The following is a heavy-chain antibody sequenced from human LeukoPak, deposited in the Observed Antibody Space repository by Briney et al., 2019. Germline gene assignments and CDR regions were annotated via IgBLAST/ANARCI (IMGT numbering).Heavy chain of an antibody. Sequence: SETLSLICTVSGYSFSSGYYWGWIRQPPGRGLEWIASIYRGDNTYYNPSLKSRVTVSVDMSKKQFSLKLSSVTAADTAVYYCARGLGYFDHWGQGTLVTVSS. J-gene: IGHJ4*02. V-gene: IGHV4-38-2*02. CDR2: IYRGDNT. D-gene: IGHD3-9*01. CDR1: GYSFSSGYY. CDR3: ARGLGYFDH.